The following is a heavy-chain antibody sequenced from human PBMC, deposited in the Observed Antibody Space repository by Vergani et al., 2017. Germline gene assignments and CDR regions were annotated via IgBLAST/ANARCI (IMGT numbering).Heavy chain of an antibody. CDR1: GYTFTSYA. Sequence: QVQLVQSGAEVKKPGASVKVSCKASGYTFTSYAMHWVRQAPGQRLEWMGWINAGNGNTKYSQKFQGRVTITRDTSASTAYMELSSLRSEDTAVYYCAIRPLEIAAAGTACDYWGQGTLVTVSS. D-gene: IGHD6-13*01. V-gene: IGHV1-3*01. J-gene: IGHJ4*02. CDR2: INAGNGNT. CDR3: AIRPLEIAAAGTACDY.